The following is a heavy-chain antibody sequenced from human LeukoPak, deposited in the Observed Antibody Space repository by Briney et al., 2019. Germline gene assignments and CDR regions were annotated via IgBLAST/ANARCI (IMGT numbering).Heavy chain of an antibody. CDR2: TYWNDDK. CDR3: AHSLYYLHAFDI. J-gene: IGHJ3*02. V-gene: IGHV2-5*01. Sequence: SGPTLVKPTQTLTLTCTFSGFSLSTSGVGVGWTRQPPGKALEWLALTYWNDDKRYSPSLKSRLTITKDTSKNQVVLTMTNMDPVDTATYYCAHSLYYLHAFDIWGQGTMVTVSS. CDR1: GFSLSTSGVG. D-gene: IGHD1-26*01.